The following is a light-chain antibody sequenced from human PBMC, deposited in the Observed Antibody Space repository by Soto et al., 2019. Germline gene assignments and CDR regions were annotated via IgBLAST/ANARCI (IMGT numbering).Light chain of an antibody. V-gene: IGLV2-11*01. J-gene: IGLJ1*01. CDR3: CSYAGSYVDV. Sequence: QSALTQPRSVSGSPGQSVTISCTGTSSDVGGYNYVSWYQQHPGKAPKLMICDVSKRPSGVPDRFSGSKSGNTASLTISGLQAEDEADYYCCSYAGSYVDVFGTGTKLTVL. CDR1: SSDVGGYNY. CDR2: DVS.